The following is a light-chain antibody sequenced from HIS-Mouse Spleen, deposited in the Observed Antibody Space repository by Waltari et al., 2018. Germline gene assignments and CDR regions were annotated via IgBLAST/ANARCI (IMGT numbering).Light chain of an antibody. V-gene: IGLV3-10*01. Sequence: SYELTQPPSVSVSPGPTARITCSGDALPKKYASWYPQKSGQAPVLVIYEDSKRPSGIPERFSGSSSGTMATLTISGAQVEDEADYYCYSTDSSGNHRVFGGGTKLTVL. J-gene: IGLJ3*02. CDR2: EDS. CDR1: ALPKKY. CDR3: YSTDSSGNHRV.